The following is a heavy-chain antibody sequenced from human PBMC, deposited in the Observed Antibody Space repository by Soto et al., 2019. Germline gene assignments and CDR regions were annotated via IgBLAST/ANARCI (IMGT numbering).Heavy chain of an antibody. CDR3: AKEGYYGSGGPHYYYYYMDV. J-gene: IGHJ6*03. D-gene: IGHD3-10*01. CDR2: ISYDGSNK. V-gene: IGHV3-30*18. CDR1: GFTFSSYG. Sequence: PGGSLRLSCAASGFTFSSYGMHWVRQAPGKGLEWVAVISYDGSNKYYADSVKGRFTISRDNSKNTLYLQMNSLRAEDTAVYYCAKEGYYGSGGPHYYYYYMDVWGKGTTVTVSS.